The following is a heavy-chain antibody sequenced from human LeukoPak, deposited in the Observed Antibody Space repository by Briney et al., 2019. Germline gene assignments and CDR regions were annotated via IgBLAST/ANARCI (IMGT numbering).Heavy chain of an antibody. Sequence: PGGSLRLSCAASGFTLSSYWMSWVRQAPGKGLEWVANIKQDGSEKYYVDSVKGRFTISRDNAKNSLYLQMNSLRAEDTAVYYCASHDSEGYFDYWGQGTLVTVSS. CDR3: ASHDSEGYFDY. CDR2: IKQDGSEK. CDR1: GFTLSSYW. J-gene: IGHJ4*02. V-gene: IGHV3-7*01. D-gene: IGHD3-22*01.